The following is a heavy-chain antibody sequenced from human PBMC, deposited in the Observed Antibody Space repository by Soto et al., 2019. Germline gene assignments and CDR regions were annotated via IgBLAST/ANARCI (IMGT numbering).Heavy chain of an antibody. CDR2: ISAYNGNT. CDR1: GYTFTSYG. CDR3: ARGSARSSGWLDLSD. D-gene: IGHD6-19*01. Sequence: ASVKVSCKASGYTFTSYGISWLRQAPGQGLEWMGWISAYNGNTNYAQKLQGRVTMTTDTSTSTAYMELRSLRSEDTAVYYCARGSARSSGWLDLSDWGQGTLVTVSS. V-gene: IGHV1-18*01. J-gene: IGHJ4*02.